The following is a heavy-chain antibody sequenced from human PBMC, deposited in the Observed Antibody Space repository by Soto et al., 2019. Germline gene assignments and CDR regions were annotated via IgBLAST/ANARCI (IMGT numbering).Heavy chain of an antibody. V-gene: IGHV1-2*02. CDR2: SNPNRGGT. CDR1: GYTFSGYY. J-gene: IGHJ6*02. CDR3: ARYLTEGYCTMTGCYTRPLYGMDV. D-gene: IGHD2-2*02. Sequence: GASVKVSCKASGYTFSGYYIHWLRQAPGQGLEWMRLSNPNRGGTNYAQKFQGRVTVTRDTPTSTAYIKLSRLTSDDTAVYYCARYLTEGYCTMTGCYTRPLYGMDVWGQGTTVTVSS.